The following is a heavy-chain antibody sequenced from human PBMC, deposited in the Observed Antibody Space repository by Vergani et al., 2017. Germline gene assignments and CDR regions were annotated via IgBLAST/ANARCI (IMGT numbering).Heavy chain of an antibody. CDR3: ARGRGSGYYYGNPPLFDY. CDR1: GGSVSSGSYY. D-gene: IGHD3-22*01. J-gene: IGHJ4*02. V-gene: IGHV4-61*10. CDR2: IYYSGST. Sequence: QVQLQESGPGLVKPSETLSLTCTVSGGSVSSGSYYWSWIRQPAGKGLEWIGYIYYSGSTNYNPSLKSRVTISVDTSKNQFSRKLSAGTAADTAGYYCARGRGSGYYYGNPPLFDYWGQGTLVTVSS.